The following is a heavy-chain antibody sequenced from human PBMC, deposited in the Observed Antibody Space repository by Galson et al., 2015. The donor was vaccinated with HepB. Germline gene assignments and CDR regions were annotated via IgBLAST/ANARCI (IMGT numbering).Heavy chain of an antibody. CDR1: GGSISGYY. V-gene: IGHV4-59*01. CDR2: IYYSGST. D-gene: IGHD2-21*02. Sequence: ETLSLTCTVSGGSISGYYWSWVRQPPGKRLEWIGYIYYSGSTNYNPSLKSRVTISVDTSKNQFSLKLNSVTAADTAVYHCARVPACGGVCRFAFDVWGQGTMVTVSS. CDR3: ARVPACGGVCRFAFDV. J-gene: IGHJ3*01.